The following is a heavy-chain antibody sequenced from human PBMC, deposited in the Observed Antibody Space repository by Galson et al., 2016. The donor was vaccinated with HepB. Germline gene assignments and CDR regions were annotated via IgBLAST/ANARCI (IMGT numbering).Heavy chain of an antibody. J-gene: IGHJ4*02. D-gene: IGHD7-27*01. Sequence: LRLSCAASGFTFSTYVMSWVRQTPGKGLEWVSAIGDTGDSTYYADSVKGRFAISRDNSKNTLYLQMNSPRAEDTAVYYCANSENWGSTRTLDYWGQGTLVTVSS. V-gene: IGHV3-23*01. CDR3: ANSENWGSTRTLDY. CDR2: IGDTGDST. CDR1: GFTFSTYV.